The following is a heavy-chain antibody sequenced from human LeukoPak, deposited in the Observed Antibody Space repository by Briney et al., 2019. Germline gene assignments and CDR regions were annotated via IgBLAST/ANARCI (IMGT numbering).Heavy chain of an antibody. CDR3: ARGVSYYDSSGYYNEYFQH. CDR2: ISYSGST. D-gene: IGHD3-22*01. V-gene: IGHV4-59*08. CDR1: GASISSYY. Sequence: PSETLSLTCTVSGASISSYYWSWIRQPPGKGLEWIGYISYSGSTKYNPSLKSRVTISVDTSKNQFSLKLSSVTAADTAVYYCARGVSYYDSSGYYNEYFQHWGQGTLVTVSS. J-gene: IGHJ1*01.